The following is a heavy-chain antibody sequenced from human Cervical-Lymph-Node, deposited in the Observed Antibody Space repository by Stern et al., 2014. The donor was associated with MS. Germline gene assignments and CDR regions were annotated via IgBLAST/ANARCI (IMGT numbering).Heavy chain of an antibody. D-gene: IGHD4-17*01. Sequence: VQLVESGAEVKKPGESLKISCKGSGYSFTANWIAWVRQMPGQGLEWMGIIHPGYSDPRCSPSFQGQVTISADKSISTAYLQWSSLKASDTAMYYCARDYGDYAFDYWGQGTLVTVSS. J-gene: IGHJ4*02. CDR2: IHPGYSDP. CDR3: ARDYGDYAFDY. CDR1: GYSFTANW. V-gene: IGHV5-51*01.